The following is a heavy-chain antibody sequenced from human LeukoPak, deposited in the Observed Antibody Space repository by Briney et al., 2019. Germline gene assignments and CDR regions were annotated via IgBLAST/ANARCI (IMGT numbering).Heavy chain of an antibody. J-gene: IGHJ5*02. D-gene: IGHD3-10*01. Sequence: SETLSLTCTVSGGSISSYYWSWIRQPPGKGLEWIGYIYYSGSTNYNPSLKSRVTISVDTSKNQFSLKLSSVTAADTAVYYCARAVSGSLEFDPWGQGTLVTVSS. CDR3: ARAVSGSLEFDP. V-gene: IGHV4-59*01. CDR1: GGSISSYY. CDR2: IYYSGST.